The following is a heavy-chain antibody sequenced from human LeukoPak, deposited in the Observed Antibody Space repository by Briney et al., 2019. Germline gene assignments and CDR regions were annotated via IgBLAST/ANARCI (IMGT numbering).Heavy chain of an antibody. D-gene: IGHD3-3*01. CDR3: ARVPYDFWSGYLYNWFDP. Sequence: GASVKVSCKASGYTFVTNGISWVRQAPGQGLEWMGWISAYNGNTNYAQNLQGRVTMTTDTSTSTAYMELRSLRSDDTAVYYCARVPYDFWSGYLYNWFDPWGQGTLVTVSS. J-gene: IGHJ5*02. V-gene: IGHV1-18*01. CDR1: GYTFVTNG. CDR2: ISAYNGNT.